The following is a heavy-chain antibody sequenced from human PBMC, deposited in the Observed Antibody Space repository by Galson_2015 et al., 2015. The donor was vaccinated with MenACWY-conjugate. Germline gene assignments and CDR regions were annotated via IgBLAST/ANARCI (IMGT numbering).Heavy chain of an antibody. CDR3: ARITYYYDSSGPPSRYFQH. Sequence: SVKVSCKASGYTFTSYAMHWVRQAPGQRLEWMGWINAGNGNTKYSQKFQGRVTITRDTSANTAYMELSSLRSEDTAVYYCARITYYYDSSGPPSRYFQHWGQGTLVTVSS. V-gene: IGHV1-3*01. CDR2: INAGNGNT. J-gene: IGHJ1*01. D-gene: IGHD3-22*01. CDR1: GYTFTSYA.